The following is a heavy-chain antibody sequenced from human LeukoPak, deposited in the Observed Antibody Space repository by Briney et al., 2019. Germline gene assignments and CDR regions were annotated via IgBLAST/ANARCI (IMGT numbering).Heavy chain of an antibody. CDR1: RFTFSNYW. Sequence: PGGSLRLSCAASRFTFSNYWMHWVRQGPGKGLVWVSRISGDGRITRNADSVKGRFFISRDNAKNTLYLQMNSLRAEDTAVYYCARGGSPPEALGDTFDIWGQETMVTVCS. V-gene: IGHV3-74*01. CDR3: ARGGSPPEALGDTFDI. CDR2: ISGDGRIT. J-gene: IGHJ3*02. D-gene: IGHD1-26*01.